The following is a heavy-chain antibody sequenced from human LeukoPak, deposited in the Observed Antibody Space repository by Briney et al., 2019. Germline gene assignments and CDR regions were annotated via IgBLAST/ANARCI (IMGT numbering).Heavy chain of an antibody. V-gene: IGHV3-21*01. CDR3: ARLRQAFHNWFDP. Sequence: PGGSLRLSCAASGFTFSSYSMNWVRQAPGKGLEGVSSISSSSSYIYYADSVRGRFTISRDNAKNSLYLQMNSLRAEDTAVYYCARLRQAFHNWFDPWGQGTLVTVSS. J-gene: IGHJ5*02. CDR1: GFTFSSYS. CDR2: ISSSSSYI.